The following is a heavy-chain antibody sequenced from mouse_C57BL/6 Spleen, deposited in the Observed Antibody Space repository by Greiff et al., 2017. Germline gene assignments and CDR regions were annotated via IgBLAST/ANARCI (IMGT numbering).Heavy chain of an antibody. Sequence: QVQLKQPGAELVRPGSSVKLSCKASGYTFTSYWMHWVKQRPIQGLEWIGNIDPSDSETHYNQKFKDKATLTVDKSSSTAYMQLNSLTSEDSAVYYCARGWAYYSNPYALDYWGQGTSVTVSS. CDR1: GYTFTSYW. CDR2: IDPSDSET. V-gene: IGHV1-52*01. CDR3: ARGWAYYSNPYALDY. D-gene: IGHD2-5*01. J-gene: IGHJ4*01.